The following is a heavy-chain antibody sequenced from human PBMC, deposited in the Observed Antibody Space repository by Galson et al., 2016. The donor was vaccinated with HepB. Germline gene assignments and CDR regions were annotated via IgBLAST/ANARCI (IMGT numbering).Heavy chain of an antibody. CDR1: GFTSNAFA. CDR2: ISHTSNYL. J-gene: IGHJ3*01. Sequence: SLRLSCAASGFTSNAFAMIWVRQAPGKGLQWVSSISHTSNYLKYADSVKGRFTTSRDHGKNSLFLQMDSLRPEDTALYYCAIARSIATSENEAFDVLGQGTMVIVSS. D-gene: IGHD1-1*01. CDR3: AIARSIATSENEAFDV. V-gene: IGHV3-21*06.